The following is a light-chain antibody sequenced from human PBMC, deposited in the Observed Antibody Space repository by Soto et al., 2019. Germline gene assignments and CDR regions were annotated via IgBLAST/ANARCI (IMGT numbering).Light chain of an antibody. V-gene: IGKV3-15*01. Sequence: EVVMTQSPATLSVSPGERATLSCRASRGIGSTLAWYQQKPGQTPRLLIYDTSTRATGVPARFIGSASGTEFTLTITSLQSEDFAVYYCQHRSNWPLTFGGGTKVEIK. J-gene: IGKJ4*01. CDR3: QHRSNWPLT. CDR1: RGIGST. CDR2: DTS.